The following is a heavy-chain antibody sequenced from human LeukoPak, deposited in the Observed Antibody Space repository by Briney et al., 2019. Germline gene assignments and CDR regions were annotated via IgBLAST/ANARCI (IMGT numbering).Heavy chain of an antibody. Sequence: SETLSLTCTVSGGSISSYHWSWIRQPPGKGLEWIGYIYTSGSTNYNPSLKSRVTISVDTSKNQFSLKLSSVTAADTAVYYCARRYYDSSGYYYMDYWGQGTLVTVSS. J-gene: IGHJ4*02. CDR1: GGSISSYH. D-gene: IGHD3-22*01. CDR3: ARRYYDSSGYYYMDY. CDR2: IYTSGST. V-gene: IGHV4-4*09.